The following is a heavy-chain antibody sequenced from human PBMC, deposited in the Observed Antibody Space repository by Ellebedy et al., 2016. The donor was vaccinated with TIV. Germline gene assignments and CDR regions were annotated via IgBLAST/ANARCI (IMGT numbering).Heavy chain of an antibody. CDR1: GFTFSSYA. Sequence: GESLKISCTASGFTFSSYAMSWVRQAPGKGLEWVAGVNAGGLVIAYADSVKGRFTISRDKNTLHLQMNSLRAEDTAVYYCAKETVVRQDWFDPWGQGNLVTVSS. D-gene: IGHD4-23*01. CDR2: VNAGGLVI. V-gene: IGHV3-23*01. J-gene: IGHJ5*02. CDR3: AKETVVRQDWFDP.